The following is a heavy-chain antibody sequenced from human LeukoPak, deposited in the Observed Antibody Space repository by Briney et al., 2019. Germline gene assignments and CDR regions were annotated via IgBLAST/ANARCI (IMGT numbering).Heavy chain of an antibody. Sequence: GSLRISCAASGFTFSCYSMNLVRQAPRKGVEWVSSTYGSSDFIYYADSVKGRFTISRDNAKNSLYLQMHSLRAEDTAVYYCARGSGYCSSTSCYFPYGMDVWGQGTTVTVSS. CDR3: ARGSGYCSSTSCYFPYGMDV. V-gene: IGHV3-21*04. CDR1: GFTFSCYS. D-gene: IGHD2-2*01. CDR2: TYGSSDFI. J-gene: IGHJ6*02.